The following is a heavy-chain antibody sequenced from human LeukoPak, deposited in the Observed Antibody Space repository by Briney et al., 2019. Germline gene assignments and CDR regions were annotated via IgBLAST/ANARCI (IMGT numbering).Heavy chain of an antibody. CDR3: ARERGVFDY. CDR1: GCTFSSYG. CDR2: ISYDGSNK. J-gene: IGHJ4*02. Sequence: GGSLRLSCAASGCTFSSYGMHWVRQAPGKGLEWVAVISYDGSNKYYADSVKGRFTISRDNSKNTLYLQMNSLRAEDTAVYYCARERGVFDYWGQGTLVTVSS. V-gene: IGHV3-30*03.